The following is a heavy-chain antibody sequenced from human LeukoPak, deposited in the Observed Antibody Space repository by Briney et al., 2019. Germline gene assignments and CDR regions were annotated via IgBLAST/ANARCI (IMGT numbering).Heavy chain of an antibody. V-gene: IGHV4-59*01. CDR1: GGSISSYY. CDR3: ASLYGDYVGLAY. CDR2: FYFSGGT. D-gene: IGHD4-17*01. J-gene: IGHJ4*02. Sequence: SETLSPTCTVSGGSISSYYWSWFRQPPGKGLKGSGYFYFSGGTNYTPSLKSRVTISVDTTKSQFSLKLGTVPAADTAVYYCASLYGDYVGLAYWGQGTMVTVSS.